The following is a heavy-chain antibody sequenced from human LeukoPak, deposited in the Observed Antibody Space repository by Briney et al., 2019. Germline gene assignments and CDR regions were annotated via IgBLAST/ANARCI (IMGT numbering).Heavy chain of an antibody. D-gene: IGHD3-10*01. CDR1: GYTFTGYY. CDR2: INPNSGGT. CDR3: ARVVRAGTHRQFDY. J-gene: IGHJ4*02. V-gene: IGHV1-2*02. Sequence: ASVKVSCKASGYTFTGYYMHWVRQAPGQGLEWMGWINPNSGGTNYAQKFQGRVTMTRDTSISTAYMELSRLRSDDTAVYYCARVVRAGTHRQFDYWGQGTLVTVSS.